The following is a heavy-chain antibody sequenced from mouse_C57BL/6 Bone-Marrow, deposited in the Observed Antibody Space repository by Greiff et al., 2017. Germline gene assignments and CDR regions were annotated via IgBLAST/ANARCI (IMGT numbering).Heavy chain of an antibody. Sequence: VQLKESGGGLVQPGGSLKLSCAASGFTFSDYGMAWVRQAPRKGPEWVAFISNLAYSIYYADTVTGRFTISRENAKNTLYLEMSSLRSEDTAMYYCARRGPAMDYWGQGTSVTVSS. D-gene: IGHD3-3*01. J-gene: IGHJ4*01. V-gene: IGHV5-15*01. CDR1: GFTFSDYG. CDR2: ISNLAYSI. CDR3: ARRGPAMDY.